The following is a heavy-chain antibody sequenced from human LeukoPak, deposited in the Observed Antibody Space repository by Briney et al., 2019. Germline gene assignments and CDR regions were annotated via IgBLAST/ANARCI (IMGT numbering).Heavy chain of an antibody. CDR3: ASMQLGYGGYVGFDY. CDR1: SASISGSNW. D-gene: IGHD5-12*01. Sequence: PSGTLSLTCAVSSASISGSNWWSWVRQPPGKGLEWIGEINHSGSTNYNPSLKSRVTISVDTSKNQFSLKLSSVTAADTAVYYCASMQLGYGGYVGFDYWGQGTLVTVSS. CDR2: INHSGST. J-gene: IGHJ4*02. V-gene: IGHV4-4*02.